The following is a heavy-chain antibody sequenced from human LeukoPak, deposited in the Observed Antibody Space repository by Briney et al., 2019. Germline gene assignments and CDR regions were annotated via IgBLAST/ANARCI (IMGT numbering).Heavy chain of an antibody. D-gene: IGHD2-21*01. CDR3: ARAPVTSCRGAYCYPFDY. CDR1: GFTFSSYG. Sequence: GGSLRLSCAASGFTFSSYGMSWVRQAPGKGLEWVSAISGRDHSTYYADSVKGRSTISRDNSKNTLYLQMNSLRVEDAAVYYCARAPVTSCRGAYCYPFDYWGQGTLVTVSS. V-gene: IGHV3-23*01. J-gene: IGHJ4*02. CDR2: ISGRDHST.